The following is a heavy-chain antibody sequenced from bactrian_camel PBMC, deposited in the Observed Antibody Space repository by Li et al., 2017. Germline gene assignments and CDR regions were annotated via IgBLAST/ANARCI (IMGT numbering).Heavy chain of an antibody. CDR1: GYTLKEAN. CDR2: SFHGDGST. CDR3: AAGPLAACGGWWDGGFNS. V-gene: IGHV3S63*01. D-gene: IGHD7*01. J-gene: IGHJ6*01. Sequence: HVQLVESGGGSVQAGGSLRLSCLMSGYTLKEANIDWYRQAPGNECERVVRSFHGDGSTDYSDSVKGRFTISRDNAKNTVYLQMKSLLPEDTAMYYCAAGPLAACGGWWDGGFNSWGQGTQVTVS.